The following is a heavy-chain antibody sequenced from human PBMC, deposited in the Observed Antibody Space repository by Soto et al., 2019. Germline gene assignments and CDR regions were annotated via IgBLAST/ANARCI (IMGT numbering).Heavy chain of an antibody. CDR3: ARAWLGDRGALDVRDI. J-gene: IGHJ4*02. V-gene: IGHV1-2*02. CDR2: INPASGGT. D-gene: IGHD3-10*01. Sequence: SVKVTCNASGYTFSNYYMNWVRHAPGQGLEWMGWINPASGGTNYGQEFQARVTLTRDTSIITAYMELSRLRSDDTDIYYCARAWLGDRGALDVRDIWGQGNRVTVS. CDR1: GYTFSNYY.